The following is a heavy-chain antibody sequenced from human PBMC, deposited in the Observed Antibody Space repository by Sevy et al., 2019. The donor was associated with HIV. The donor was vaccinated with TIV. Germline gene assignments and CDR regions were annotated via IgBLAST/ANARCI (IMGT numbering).Heavy chain of an antibody. CDR2: RRSKTYGGTT. V-gene: IGHV3-49*03. CDR1: GFTFGDYA. D-gene: IGHD2-15*01. Sequence: GGSLRLSCTASGFTFGDYAMSWFRRAPGKGLEWVGYRRSKTYGGTTEYAASMKGRFTISRDDSKSIAYLQMNSLKTEDTAVYYCSREASEGTVVQPDAFDFWGQGTMVTVSS. CDR3: SREASEGTVVQPDAFDF. J-gene: IGHJ3*01.